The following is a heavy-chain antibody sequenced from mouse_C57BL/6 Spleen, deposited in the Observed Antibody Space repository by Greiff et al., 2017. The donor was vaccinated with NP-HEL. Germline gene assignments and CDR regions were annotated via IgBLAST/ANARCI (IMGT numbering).Heavy chain of an antibody. CDR1: GYTFTDYY. CDR3: ARGRAGKDY. CDR2: INPNNGGT. V-gene: IGHV1-26*01. J-gene: IGHJ2*01. D-gene: IGHD3-3*01. Sequence: EVQLQQSGPELVKPGASVKISCKASGYTFTDYYMNWVKQSHGKSLEWIGDINPNNGGTSYNQKFKGKATLTVDKSSSTAYMELRSLTSEDSAVYYCARGRAGKDYWGQGTTLTVSS.